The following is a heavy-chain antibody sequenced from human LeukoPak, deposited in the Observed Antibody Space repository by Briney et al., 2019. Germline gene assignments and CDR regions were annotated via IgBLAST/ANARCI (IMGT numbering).Heavy chain of an antibody. J-gene: IGHJ3*02. CDR2: INPNSGGT. CDR1: GYTFTGYY. D-gene: IGHD6-19*01. V-gene: IGHV1-2*02. CDR3: ARDREQWLVRGAFDI. Sequence: ASVKVSCKASGYTFTGYYMHWVRQAPGQGLEWMGWINPNSGGTNYAQKFQGRVTMTRDTSISTAYMELSRLRSDDTAVYYCARDREQWLVRGAFDIWGQGTMVTVSS.